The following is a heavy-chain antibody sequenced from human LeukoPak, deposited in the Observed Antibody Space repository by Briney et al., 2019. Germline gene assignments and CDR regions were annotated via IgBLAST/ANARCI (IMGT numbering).Heavy chain of an antibody. J-gene: IGHJ4*02. Sequence: TSETLSLTCTVSGGNISSGGYYWSWIRQHPGKGLEWIGYISYNGNTYYNPSLKTRLTISVDTSQNQFCLNVSSVTAADTAVYYCAGVDLNMVRGVQDWGQGTLVTVSS. CDR1: GGNISSGGYY. CDR3: AGVDLNMVRGVQD. CDR2: ISYNGNT. V-gene: IGHV4-31*03. D-gene: IGHD3-10*01.